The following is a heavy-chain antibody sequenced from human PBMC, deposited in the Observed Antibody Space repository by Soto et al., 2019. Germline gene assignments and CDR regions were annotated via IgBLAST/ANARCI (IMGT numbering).Heavy chain of an antibody. CDR2: IYYSGIT. Sequence: SETLSLTCTVSGGSISSSSYYWGWIRQPPGKGLEWIGSIYYSGITYYNPSLKSRVTISVDTSKNQFSLKLSSVTAADTAVYYCARLGGHSSSSNYYYYGMDVWGQGTTVTVSS. D-gene: IGHD6-13*01. CDR1: GGSISSSSYY. CDR3: ARLGGHSSSSNYYYYGMDV. V-gene: IGHV4-39*01. J-gene: IGHJ6*02.